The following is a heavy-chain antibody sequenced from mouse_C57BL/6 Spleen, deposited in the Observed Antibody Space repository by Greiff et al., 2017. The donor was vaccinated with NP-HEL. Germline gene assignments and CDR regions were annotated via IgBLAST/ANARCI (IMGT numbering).Heavy chain of an antibody. CDR2: IYPSDSET. CDR1: GYTFTSYW. CDR3: ARENLLPFDY. Sequence: VKLVESGAELVRPGSSVKLSCKASGYTFTSYWMDWVKQRPGQGLEWIGNIYPSDSETHYNQKFKDKATLTVDKSSSTAYMQLSSLTSEDSAVYYCARENLLPFDYWGQGTTLTVSS. D-gene: IGHD2-1*01. J-gene: IGHJ2*01. V-gene: IGHV1-61*01.